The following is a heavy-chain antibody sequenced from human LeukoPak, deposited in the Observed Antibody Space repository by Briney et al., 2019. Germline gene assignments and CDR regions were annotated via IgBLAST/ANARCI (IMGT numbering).Heavy chain of an antibody. D-gene: IGHD4-17*01. V-gene: IGHV1-2*02. Sequence: ASVKVSCKASGYTFTGYYMHWVRQAPGQGLEWMGWINPNSGGTNYAQKLQGRVTMTTDTSTSTAYMELRSLRSDDTAVYYCARTPVLTTVIDRFQYNWFDPWGQGTLVTVSS. CDR2: INPNSGGT. CDR1: GYTFTGYY. J-gene: IGHJ5*02. CDR3: ARTPVLTTVIDRFQYNWFDP.